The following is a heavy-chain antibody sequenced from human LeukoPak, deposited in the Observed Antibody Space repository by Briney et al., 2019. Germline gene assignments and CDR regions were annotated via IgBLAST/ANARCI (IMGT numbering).Heavy chain of an antibody. D-gene: IGHD3-22*01. J-gene: IGHJ1*01. V-gene: IGHV3-30*01. CDR2: ISYDGSNK. Sequence: QPGGSLRLSCAASGFTFSSYAMHWVRQAPGKGLEWVAVISYDGSNKYYADSVKGRFSLSRDTSMHTLYLQMHSLRAEDTAVYYCARDAYYYDSSGYWPGYFQHWGQGTLVTVSS. CDR1: GFTFSSYA. CDR3: ARDAYYYDSSGYWPGYFQH.